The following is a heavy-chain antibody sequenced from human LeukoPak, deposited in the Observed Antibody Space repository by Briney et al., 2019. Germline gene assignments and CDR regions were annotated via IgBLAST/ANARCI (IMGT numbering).Heavy chain of an antibody. V-gene: IGHV3-23*01. CDR3: AKVPTVVTLTNFDY. Sequence: PGGSLRLSCAASGFTFSSYAMSWVRQAPGKGLEWVSAISGSGGSTYYADSVKGQFTISRDNSKNTLYLQMNSLRAEDTAVYYCAKVPTVVTLTNFDYWGQGTLVTVSS. J-gene: IGHJ4*02. CDR1: GFTFSSYA. D-gene: IGHD4-23*01. CDR2: ISGSGGST.